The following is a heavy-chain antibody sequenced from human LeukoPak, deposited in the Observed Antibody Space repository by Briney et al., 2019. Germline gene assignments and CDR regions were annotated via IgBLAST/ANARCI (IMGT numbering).Heavy chain of an antibody. CDR1: GFTFSSYA. J-gene: IGHJ6*03. V-gene: IGHV3-23*01. D-gene: IGHD3-10*01. Sequence: GGSLRLSCAASGFTFSSYAMSWVRQAPGKGLEWVSAISGSGGSTYYADSVKGRFTISRDNSKNTLYLQMNSLRAEDTAVYYCAKDPTPVLLWFGELLSMDVWGKGTTVTVSS. CDR3: AKDPTPVLLWFGELLSMDV. CDR2: ISGSGGST.